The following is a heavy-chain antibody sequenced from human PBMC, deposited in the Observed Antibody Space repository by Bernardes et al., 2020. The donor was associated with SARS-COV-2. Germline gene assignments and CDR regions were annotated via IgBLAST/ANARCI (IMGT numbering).Heavy chain of an antibody. CDR2: INHSGST. CDR3: ARGKPLTSFYYYYGMDV. Sequence: SETLSLTCAVYGGSFSGYYWSWIRQPPGKGLEWIGEINHSGSTNYNPSLKSRVTISVDTSKNQFPLKLSSVTAADTAVYYCARGKPLTSFYYYYGMDVWGQGTTVTVSS. CDR1: GGSFSGYY. D-gene: IGHD2-8*01. V-gene: IGHV4-34*01. J-gene: IGHJ6*02.